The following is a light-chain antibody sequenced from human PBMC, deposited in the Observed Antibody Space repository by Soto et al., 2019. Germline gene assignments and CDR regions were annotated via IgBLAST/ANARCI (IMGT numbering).Light chain of an antibody. V-gene: IGKV1-5*01. CDR3: QQFNIYSPGA. J-gene: IGKJ1*01. CDR2: DAS. CDR1: QSISSW. Sequence: DIQMTESPSTLSASVGDRVTITCRASQSISSWLAWYQQKPGKAPKLLIYDASSLESGVPSRFSGSGSGTEFTLTISSLQPDDFATYYCQQFNIYSPGAFGHGTKVEIK.